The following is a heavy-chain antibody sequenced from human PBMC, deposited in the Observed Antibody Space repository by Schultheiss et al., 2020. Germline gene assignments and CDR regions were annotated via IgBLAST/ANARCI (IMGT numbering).Heavy chain of an antibody. CDR1: DVSSSTRGHY. Sequence: ETLSLTCTVSDVSSSTRGHYWGWIRRPPGKGLEWIGSIYYSGSTNYNPSLKSRVTISVDTSKNQFSLKLSSVTAADTAVYYCARAPYGDSRDYWGQGTLVTVSS. D-gene: IGHD4-17*01. J-gene: IGHJ4*02. CDR3: ARAPYGDSRDY. V-gene: IGHV4-39*07. CDR2: IYYSGST.